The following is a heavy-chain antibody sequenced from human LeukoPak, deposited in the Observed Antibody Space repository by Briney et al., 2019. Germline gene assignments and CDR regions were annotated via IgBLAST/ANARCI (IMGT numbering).Heavy chain of an antibody. Sequence: SETLSLTGAVYGGSFSGYYWSWIRQPPGKGLEWIGEINHSGSTNYNPSLKSRVTISVDTSKNQFSLKLSSVTAADTAVYYCARGSLLRSMDVWGQGTTVTVSS. CDR3: ARGSLLRSMDV. CDR1: GGSFSGYY. V-gene: IGHV4-34*01. J-gene: IGHJ6*02. D-gene: IGHD3-3*01. CDR2: INHSGST.